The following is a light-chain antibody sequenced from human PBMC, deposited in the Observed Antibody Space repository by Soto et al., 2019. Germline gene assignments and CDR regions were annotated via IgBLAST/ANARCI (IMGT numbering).Light chain of an antibody. CDR1: QSVNSN. V-gene: IGKV3-15*01. CDR3: QKYNNWPRT. J-gene: IGKJ1*01. Sequence: ETLMTQSAATLSVSPGERVTLSCRASQSVNSNLAWYPQKPGQAPRLLIYGASTSVTGIPAGFSGSVSGTVYNLAISSLQSKDFAIYYCQKYNNWPRTFGQGNKVEI. CDR2: GAS.